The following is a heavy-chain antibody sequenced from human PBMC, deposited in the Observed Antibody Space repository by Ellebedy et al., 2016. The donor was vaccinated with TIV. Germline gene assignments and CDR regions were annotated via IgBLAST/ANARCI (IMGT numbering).Heavy chain of an antibody. CDR3: ARVHCSITTCDYYYMDV. J-gene: IGHJ6*03. CDR2: IFTSGSF. CDR1: GGSVRRYF. D-gene: IGHD1-1*01. V-gene: IGHV4-4*07. Sequence: SEPLSLTXTVSGGSVRRYFWRCLRQPAGKALEWIGRIFTSGSFNYNPSLMSRVTMSVVTSKNQISLRLNSVTAADTAVYYCARVHCSITTCDYYYMDVWGKGTTVTVSS.